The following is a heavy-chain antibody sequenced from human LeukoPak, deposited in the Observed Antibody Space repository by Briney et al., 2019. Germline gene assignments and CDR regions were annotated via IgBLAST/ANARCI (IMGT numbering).Heavy chain of an antibody. V-gene: IGHV1-69*06. CDR3: ASQTYYYDSSGYYPFDY. CDR2: IIPIFGTA. J-gene: IGHJ4*02. D-gene: IGHD3-22*01. CDR1: GYTFTSYA. Sequence: SVKVSCKASGYTFTSYAISWVRQAPGQGLEWMGGIIPIFGTANYAQKFQGRVTITADKSTSTAYMELSSLRSEDTAVYYCASQTYYYDSSGYYPFDYWGQGTLVTVSS.